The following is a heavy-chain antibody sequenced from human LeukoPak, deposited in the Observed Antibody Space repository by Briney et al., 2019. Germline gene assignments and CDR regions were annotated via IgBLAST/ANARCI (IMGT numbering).Heavy chain of an antibody. J-gene: IGHJ4*02. CDR3: ASDLNGGGG. V-gene: IGHV3-7*01. CDR2: IKPDGSQK. CDR1: GLSFSGTW. Sequence: GGSLRLSCATSGLSFSGTWMTWVRQAPGKGLECVANIKPDGSQKYYLDSVKGRFTVSRDNAKNSLYLQMNSLRVEDTAIYFCASDLNGGGGWGQGTLVTVSS. D-gene: IGHD2-21*01.